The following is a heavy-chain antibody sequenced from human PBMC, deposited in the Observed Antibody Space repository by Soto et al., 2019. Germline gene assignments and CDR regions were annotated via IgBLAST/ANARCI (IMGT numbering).Heavy chain of an antibody. J-gene: IGHJ5*02. CDR3: ARGYSYGYYWFDP. D-gene: IGHD5-18*01. Sequence: PSETLSLTCTVSGGSISSGGYYWSWIRQHPGKGLEWIGYIYYSGSTYYNPSLKSRVTISVGTSKNQFSLKLSSVTAADTAVYYCARGYSYGYYWFDPWGQGTLVTVSS. CDR2: IYYSGST. CDR1: GGSISSGGYY. V-gene: IGHV4-31*03.